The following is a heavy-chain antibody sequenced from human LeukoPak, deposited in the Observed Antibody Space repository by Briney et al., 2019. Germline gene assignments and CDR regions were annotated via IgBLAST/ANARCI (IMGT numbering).Heavy chain of an antibody. CDR2: INHSGST. CDR1: GGSISSSNW. J-gene: IGHJ4*02. D-gene: IGHD1-26*01. V-gene: IGHV4-4*02. Sequence: PSETLSLTCAVSGGSISSSNWWSWVRQPPGKGLEWIGEINHSGSTNYNPSLKSRVTISVDTSKNQFSLKLSSVTAADTAVYYCARDGMGASSGFDYWGQGTLVTVSS. CDR3: ARDGMGASSGFDY.